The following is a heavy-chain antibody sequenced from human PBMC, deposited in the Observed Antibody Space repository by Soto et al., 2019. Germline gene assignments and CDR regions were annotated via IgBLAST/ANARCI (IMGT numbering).Heavy chain of an antibody. V-gene: IGHV1-2*02. CDR3: ARGSPRMGALPTY. J-gene: IGHJ4*02. CDR2: SNPKSGDT. CDR1: GYTFTGYY. Sequence: QVQLVQSGDEVKKSGASLKVSCKASGYTFTGYYIHWVRQAPGQGLEWMGWSNPKSGDTSYAQKFQGRVSMTRDTSITTAYMEVSRLKSDDTAVYYCARGSPRMGALPTYWGQGTLVTVSS. D-gene: IGHD1-26*01.